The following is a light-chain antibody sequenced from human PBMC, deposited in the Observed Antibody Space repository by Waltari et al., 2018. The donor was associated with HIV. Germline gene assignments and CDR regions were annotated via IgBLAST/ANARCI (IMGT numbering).Light chain of an antibody. J-gene: IGKJ2*01. CDR3: QQYGSTPNT. V-gene: IGKV3-20*01. CDR2: ATS. CDR1: ESFSSSH. Sequence: EIVLTQSPDTLSLSPGESATLSCRASESFSSSHLAWLQQKPGQAPRLVIYATSNRATGIPDRFSGSMSGTDFTLTISGLEPEDSAVFYCQQYGSTPNTFGQGTRLEI.